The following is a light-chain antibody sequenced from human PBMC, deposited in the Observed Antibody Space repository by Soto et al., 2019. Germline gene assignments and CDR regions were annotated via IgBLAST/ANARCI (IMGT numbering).Light chain of an antibody. CDR3: QQAYSFPIT. Sequence: DIPVTQSPSSVSASVGDRVTITCRASQDIACYLAWYQHKPGRTPELLIHGASRLQSGVPARFSGSGSGTDFTLSINSLQPEDFATYYCQQAYSFPITFGQGTRLDI. CDR2: GAS. J-gene: IGKJ5*01. V-gene: IGKV1D-12*01. CDR1: QDIACY.